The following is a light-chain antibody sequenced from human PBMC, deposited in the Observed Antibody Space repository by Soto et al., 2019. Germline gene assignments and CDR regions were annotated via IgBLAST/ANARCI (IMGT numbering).Light chain of an antibody. CDR3: QSYDSSLSGQEV. J-gene: IGLJ2*01. CDR1: SSNIGAGYD. V-gene: IGLV1-40*01. CDR2: GKN. Sequence: QAVVTQPPSVSGAPGQRVTVSCTGSSSNIGAGYDVHWYQQLPGTAPKLLIYGKNNRPSGVPDRFSGSKSGTSASLAITGLQAEDEADYYCQSYDSSLSGQEVFGGGTKLTVL.